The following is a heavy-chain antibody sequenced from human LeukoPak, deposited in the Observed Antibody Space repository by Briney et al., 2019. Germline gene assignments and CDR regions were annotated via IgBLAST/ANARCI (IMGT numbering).Heavy chain of an antibody. CDR2: IYYTGRT. V-gene: IGHV4-39*01. Sequence: SEALFLTCTVSGGSISSSSHSWGWIRQPPGKGLEWTGSIYYTGRTYYNPSLKSRVTISVDTSKNQFSLKLSSVTAADTAVYYCAQSLGSSNWIGNWFDPWGQGTLVTVSS. CDR3: AQSLGSSNWIGNWFDP. J-gene: IGHJ5*02. CDR1: GGSISSSSHS. D-gene: IGHD6-13*01.